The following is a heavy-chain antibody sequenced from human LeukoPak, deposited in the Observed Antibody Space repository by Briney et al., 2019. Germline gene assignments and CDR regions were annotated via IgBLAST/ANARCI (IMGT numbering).Heavy chain of an antibody. J-gene: IGHJ5*02. CDR2: IIPIFGTA. CDR1: GGTFSSYA. V-gene: IGHV1-69*05. Sequence: SVKVSCKASGGTFSSYAISWVRQAPGQGLEWMGGIIPIFGTANYAQKFQGRVTITTDESTSTAYMELSSLRSEDTAVYYCARDNGIAASNWFDPWGQGTLVTVSS. CDR3: ARDNGIAASNWFDP. D-gene: IGHD6-13*01.